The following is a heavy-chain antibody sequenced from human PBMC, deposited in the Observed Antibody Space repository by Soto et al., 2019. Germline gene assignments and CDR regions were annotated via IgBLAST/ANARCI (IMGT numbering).Heavy chain of an antibody. Sequence: SETLSLTCTVSGGSISSYYWSWIRQPPGKGLEWIGYIYYSGSTNYNPSLKSRVTISVDTSKNQFSLKLSSVTAVDTAIYYCVKKTDGKNPFDYWGPGNLVTVSS. V-gene: IGHV4-59*08. CDR3: VKKTDGKNPFDY. CDR2: IYYSGST. CDR1: GGSISSYY. J-gene: IGHJ4*02. D-gene: IGHD6-13*01.